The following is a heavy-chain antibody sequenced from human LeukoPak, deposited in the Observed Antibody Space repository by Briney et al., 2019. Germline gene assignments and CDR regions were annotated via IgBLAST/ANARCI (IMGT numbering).Heavy chain of an antibody. CDR1: GDSISTINYY. CDR2: IYSSGST. CDR3: ARSPPTIFGHFDL. Sequence: SETLSLTCTVSGDSISTINYYWNWIRQPAGKGLEWIGRIYSSGSTNYNPSLKSRVTISVDTSMNQFSLKMTSVTAADTAVYYCARSPPTIFGHFDLWGRGTLVTVSS. J-gene: IGHJ2*01. V-gene: IGHV4-61*02. D-gene: IGHD3-9*01.